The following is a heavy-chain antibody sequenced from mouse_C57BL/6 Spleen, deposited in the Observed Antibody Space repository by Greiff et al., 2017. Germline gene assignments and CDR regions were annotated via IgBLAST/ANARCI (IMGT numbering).Heavy chain of an antibody. V-gene: IGHV1-15*01. CDR2: IDPETGGT. Sequence: QVQLKESGAELVRPGASVTLSCKASGYTFTDYEMHWVKQTPVHGLEWIGAIDPETGGTAYNQKFKGKAILTADKSSSTAYMELRSLTSEDSAVYYCTRKGGIYYYGFDYWGQGTTLTVSS. J-gene: IGHJ2*01. CDR3: TRKGGIYYYGFDY. CDR1: GYTFTDYE. D-gene: IGHD1-1*01.